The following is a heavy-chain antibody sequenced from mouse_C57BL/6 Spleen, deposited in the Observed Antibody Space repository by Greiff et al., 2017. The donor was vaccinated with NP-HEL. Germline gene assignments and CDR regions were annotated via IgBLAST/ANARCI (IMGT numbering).Heavy chain of an antibody. J-gene: IGHJ4*01. CDR2: INPNNGGT. V-gene: IGHV1-26*01. CDR3: ARFYYYGSVYAMDY. Sequence: EVQLQQSGPELVKPGASVKISCKASGYTFTDYYMNWVKQSHGKSLEWIGDINPNNGGTSYNQKFKGKATLTVDKSSSTAYMELRSLTSEDSAVYYCARFYYYGSVYAMDYWGQGTSVTVSS. D-gene: IGHD1-1*01. CDR1: GYTFTDYY.